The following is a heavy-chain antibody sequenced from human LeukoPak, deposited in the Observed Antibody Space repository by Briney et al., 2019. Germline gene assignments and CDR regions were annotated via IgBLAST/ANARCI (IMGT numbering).Heavy chain of an antibody. J-gene: IGHJ6*02. D-gene: IGHD4-17*01. CDR2: IYSGGST. Sequence: GGSLRLSCAASGFTVSSNYMSWVRQAPGKGLEWVSVIYSGGSTYYADSVKGRFTLSRDHSTNTLSLQMTSLRADDAAVYYCARVNGDYSFYYYYGRDVWGQGTTVTVSS. CDR3: ARVNGDYSFYYYYGRDV. V-gene: IGHV3-66*01. CDR1: GFTVSSNY.